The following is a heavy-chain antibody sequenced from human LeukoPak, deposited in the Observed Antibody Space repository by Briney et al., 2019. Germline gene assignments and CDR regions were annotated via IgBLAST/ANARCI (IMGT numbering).Heavy chain of an antibody. CDR1: GGTFSSYA. CDR3: ARATGYSSGWNDY. D-gene: IGHD6-19*01. J-gene: IGHJ4*02. Sequence: SVKVSCKASGGTFSSYAISWVRQAPGRGLEWMGGIIPIFGTANYAQKFQGRVTITADESTSTAYMELSSLRSEDTAVYYCARATGYSSGWNDYWGQGTLVTVSS. V-gene: IGHV1-69*13. CDR2: IIPIFGTA.